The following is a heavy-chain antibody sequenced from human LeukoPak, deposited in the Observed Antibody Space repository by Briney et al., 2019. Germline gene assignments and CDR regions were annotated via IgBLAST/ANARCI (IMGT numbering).Heavy chain of an antibody. D-gene: IGHD6-13*01. Sequence: SQTLSLTCTVSGGSISSGSYYWSWIRQPAGKGLEWIGRIYTSGSTNYNPSLKSRVTISVDTSRNQFSLKLSSVTAADTAVYYCARHAASSWFLFDYWGQGTLVTVSS. CDR3: ARHAASSWFLFDY. CDR1: GGSISSGSYY. CDR2: IYTSGST. V-gene: IGHV4-61*02. J-gene: IGHJ4*02.